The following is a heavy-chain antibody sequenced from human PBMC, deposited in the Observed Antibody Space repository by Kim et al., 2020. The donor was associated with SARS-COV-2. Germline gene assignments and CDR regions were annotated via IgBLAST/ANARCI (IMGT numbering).Heavy chain of an antibody. D-gene: IGHD2-15*01. J-gene: IGHJ4*02. CDR3: ARGLLVAAIGANGDY. Sequence: QKLQGRVTMTRDTSISTAYMELSRLRSDDTAVYYCARGLLVAAIGANGDYWGQGTLVTVSS. V-gene: IGHV1-2*02.